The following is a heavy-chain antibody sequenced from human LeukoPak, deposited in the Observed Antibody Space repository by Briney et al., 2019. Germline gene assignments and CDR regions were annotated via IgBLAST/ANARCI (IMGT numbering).Heavy chain of an antibody. Sequence: PGGPLGLSCAASGFRFSSFGMSWVRQAPGKGLEWVSTISGSGRVKDDAEGRFSISRDNSKNMVYLQMSSLRVDDRAVYYCAKDRRSNGFSVDSWGQGTLVTVSS. CDR2: ISGSGRVK. V-gene: IGHV3-23*01. J-gene: IGHJ4*02. CDR3: AKDRRSNGFSVDS. CDR1: GFRFSSFG. D-gene: IGHD2-8*01.